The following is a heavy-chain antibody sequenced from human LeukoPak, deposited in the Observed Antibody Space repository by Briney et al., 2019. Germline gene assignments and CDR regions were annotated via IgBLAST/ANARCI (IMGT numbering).Heavy chain of an antibody. CDR1: GFTFDDYT. J-gene: IGHJ4*02. CDR2: ISSRSSYI. V-gene: IGHV3-21*01. CDR3: ARGKEPVAGSLSHFDY. Sequence: PGGSLRLSCAASGFTFDDYTMHWVRQAPGKGLEWVSSISSRSSYIDYADSLKGRFTISRDNAKNSLYLQMNSLGAEDTAVYYCARGKEPVAGSLSHFDYWGQGTLVTVSS. D-gene: IGHD6-19*01.